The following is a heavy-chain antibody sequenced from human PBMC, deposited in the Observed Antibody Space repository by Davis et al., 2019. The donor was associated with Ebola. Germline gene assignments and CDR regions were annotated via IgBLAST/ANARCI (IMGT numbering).Heavy chain of an antibody. CDR3: ARIDRWTTVTTRY. V-gene: IGHV4-34*01. D-gene: IGHD4-17*01. CDR2: INHSGST. Sequence: MPSETLSLTCAVYGGSFSGYYWSWIRQPPGKGLEWIGEINHSGSTNYNPSLKSRVTISVDTSKNQFSLKLSSVTAADTAVYYCARIDRWTTVTTRYWGQGTLVTVSS. J-gene: IGHJ4*02. CDR1: GGSFSGYY.